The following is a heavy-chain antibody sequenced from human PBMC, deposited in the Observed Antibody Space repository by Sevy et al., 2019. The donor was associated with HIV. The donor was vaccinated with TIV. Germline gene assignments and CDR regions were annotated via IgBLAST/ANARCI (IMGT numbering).Heavy chain of an antibody. CDR1: GHTLTEIS. CDR3: ATAREYYEDNSGYFDY. Sequence: ASVKVSCKVSGHTLTEISMHWVRQTPGRGLVWMGRFDPEDGETIYAQKFQGRITMTEDTSTDTAYLELSSLRSEDTAVYYCATAREYYEDNSGYFDYWGPGTLVTVSS. V-gene: IGHV1-24*01. J-gene: IGHJ4*02. D-gene: IGHD3-22*01. CDR2: FDPEDGET.